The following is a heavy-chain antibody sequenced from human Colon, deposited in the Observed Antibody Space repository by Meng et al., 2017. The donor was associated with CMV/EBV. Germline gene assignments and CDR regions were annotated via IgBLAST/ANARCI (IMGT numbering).Heavy chain of an antibody. D-gene: IGHD1-14*01. CDR3: ARGGEMNHDY. J-gene: IGHJ4*02. CDR1: GFNFSDYY. V-gene: IGHV3-11*01. Sequence: GESLKISCAASGFNFSDYYMSWIRQAPGKGLDWISYITNSGITTYYADSVRDRFTISRDNAKNSLYLQMNSLRADDTAVYYCARGGEMNHDYWGQGTVVTVSS. CDR2: ITNSGITT.